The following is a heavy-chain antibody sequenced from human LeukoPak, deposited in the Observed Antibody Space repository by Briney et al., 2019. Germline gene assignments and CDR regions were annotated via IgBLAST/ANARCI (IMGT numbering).Heavy chain of an antibody. CDR3: AIDAWDLPLHAFDI. J-gene: IGHJ3*02. Sequence: TGGSLRLSCAASGFTFSTYNMNWVRQAPGKGLEWVSYISTDSDSVYYADSVKGRFTVSRDNAKNSLYLQMNSLRDEDTAVYYCAIDAWDLPLHAFDIWGQGTMVTVSS. V-gene: IGHV3-48*02. D-gene: IGHD1-26*01. CDR2: ISTDSDSV. CDR1: GFTFSTYN.